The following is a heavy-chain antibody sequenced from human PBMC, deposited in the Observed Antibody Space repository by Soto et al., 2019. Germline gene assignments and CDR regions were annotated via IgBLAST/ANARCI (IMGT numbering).Heavy chain of an antibody. CDR3: AREGVAPYYYDGIDV. CDR2: ISTYNGDT. CDR1: GYTVTRSG. D-gene: IGHD5-12*01. Sequence: QVQLVQSGAEVKKPGASVKVSCKASGYTVTRSGISWVRQAPGHGLEWMGGISTYNGDTNYAQTFQGSVTMTTDTSTSTVHMEVRSLRSADTAVYYCAREGVAPYYYDGIDVWGQVTPVTVSS. J-gene: IGHJ6*02. V-gene: IGHV1-18*01.